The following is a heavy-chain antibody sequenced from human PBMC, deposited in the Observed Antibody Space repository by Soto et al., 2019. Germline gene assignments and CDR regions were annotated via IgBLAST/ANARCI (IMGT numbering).Heavy chain of an antibody. CDR1: GYNFNKYA. D-gene: IGHD6-6*01. CDR3: ERFAARRYYYYGMDV. CDR2: ISSGGDNT. V-gene: IGHV3-23*01. J-gene: IGHJ6*02. Sequence: PGGSLRLSCVASGYNFNKYAVSWVRQAPGKGLEWVSAISSGGDNTHYADSVKGRFTITRDNSKNSLYLQMNSLRAEDTAVYYWERFAARRYYYYGMDVWGQGTTVTVSS.